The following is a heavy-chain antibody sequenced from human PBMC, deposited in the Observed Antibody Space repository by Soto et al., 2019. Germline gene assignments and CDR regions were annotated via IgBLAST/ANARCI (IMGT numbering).Heavy chain of an antibody. CDR2: INPNSGGT. J-gene: IGHJ4*02. Sequence: ASVKVSCKASGYTFIGYYMHWVRQAPGQGLEWMGWINPNSGGTNYAQKFQGWVTMTRDTSISTAYMELSRLRSDDTAVYYCARGIYTYYDFWSGYADVADFDYWGQGTLVTVSS. CDR3: ARGIYTYYDFWSGYADVADFDY. D-gene: IGHD3-3*01. CDR1: GYTFIGYY. V-gene: IGHV1-2*04.